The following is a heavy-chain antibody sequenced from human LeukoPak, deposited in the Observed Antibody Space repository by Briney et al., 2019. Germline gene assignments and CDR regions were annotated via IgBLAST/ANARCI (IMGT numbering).Heavy chain of an antibody. V-gene: IGHV4-59*08. D-gene: IGHD2-2*03. J-gene: IGHJ4*02. CDR2: IYYSGST. CDR1: GGSISSYY. Sequence: SETLSLTCTVSGGSISSYYWSWIRQPPGKGLEWIGYIYYSGSTNYNPSLKSRVTISVDTSKNQFSLKLSSVTAADTAVYYCARHSRLDKSSLSWAAYWGQGTLVTVSS. CDR3: ARHSRLDKSSLSWAAY.